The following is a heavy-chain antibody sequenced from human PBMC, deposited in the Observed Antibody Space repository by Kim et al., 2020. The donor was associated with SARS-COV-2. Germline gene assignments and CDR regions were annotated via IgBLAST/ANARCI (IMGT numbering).Heavy chain of an antibody. CDR2: ISAYNGNT. V-gene: IGHV1-18*04. Sequence: ASVKVSCKASGYTFTSYGISWVRQAPGQGLEWMGWISAYNGNTNYAQKLQGRVTMTTDTSTSTAYMELRSLRSDDTAVYYCARDRRMGPSIVVVVAAEPFDYWGQGTLVTVSS. J-gene: IGHJ4*02. CDR3: ARDRRMGPSIVVVVAAEPFDY. CDR1: GYTFTSYG. D-gene: IGHD2-15*01.